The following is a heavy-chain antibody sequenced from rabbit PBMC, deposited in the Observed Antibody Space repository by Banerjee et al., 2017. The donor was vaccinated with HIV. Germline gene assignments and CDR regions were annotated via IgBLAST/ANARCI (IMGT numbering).Heavy chain of an antibody. CDR2: IYTGDGST. D-gene: IGHD1-1*01. V-gene: IGHV1S47*01. CDR1: GFDFSSYG. J-gene: IGHJ4*01. Sequence: EESGGDLVKPGASLTLTCTASGFDFSSYGVSWVRQAPGKGLEWIGYIYTGDGSTYYASWVNGRFSISSDNTQNTVSLQLNSLTAADTATYFCARGADNHWYISYFRLWGPGTLVTVS. CDR3: ARGADNHWYISYFRL.